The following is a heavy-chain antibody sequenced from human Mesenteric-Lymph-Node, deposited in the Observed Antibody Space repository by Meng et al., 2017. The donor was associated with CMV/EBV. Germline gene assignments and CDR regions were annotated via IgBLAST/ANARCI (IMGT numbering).Heavy chain of an antibody. Sequence: GGSLRLSCAASGFTFSSAWMSWVRQAPGKGLEWVGRIKSKTDGGTTDYAAPVKGRFTISRDDSKNTLYLQMNSLKTEDTAVYYCTTGYCSSTSCYTYSYWGQGTLVTVSS. V-gene: IGHV3-15*01. J-gene: IGHJ4*02. CDR2: IKSKTDGGTT. D-gene: IGHD2-2*02. CDR1: GFTFSSAW. CDR3: TTGYCSSTSCYTYSY.